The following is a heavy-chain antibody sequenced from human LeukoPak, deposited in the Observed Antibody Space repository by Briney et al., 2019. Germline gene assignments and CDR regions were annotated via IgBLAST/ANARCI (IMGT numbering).Heavy chain of an antibody. CDR2: INSDGSST. J-gene: IGHJ4*02. CDR3: ARESSVGAHKAFDY. V-gene: IGHV3-74*01. Sequence: PGGSLRLSCAASGFTFSGYWMHLVRRAPGKGLVWVSRINSDGSSTSYADSVKGRFTISRDNAKNTLYLQMNSLRGEDTAVYYCARESSVGAHKAFDYWGQGTLVTVSS. CDR1: GFTFSGYW. D-gene: IGHD1-26*01.